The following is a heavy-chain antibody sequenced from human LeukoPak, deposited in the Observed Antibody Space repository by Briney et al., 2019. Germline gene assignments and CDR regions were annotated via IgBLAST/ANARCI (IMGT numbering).Heavy chain of an antibody. J-gene: IGHJ4*02. D-gene: IGHD6-13*01. CDR2: IYYSGST. CDR1: GGSISSSSYY. CDR3: ARAVAAGYFDY. V-gene: IGHV4-39*07. Sequence: PSETLSLTCTVPGGSISSSSYYWGWIRQPPGKGLEWIGSIYYSGSTYYNPSLKSRVTISVDTSKNQFSLKLSSVTAADTAVYYCARAVAAGYFDYWGQGTLVTVSS.